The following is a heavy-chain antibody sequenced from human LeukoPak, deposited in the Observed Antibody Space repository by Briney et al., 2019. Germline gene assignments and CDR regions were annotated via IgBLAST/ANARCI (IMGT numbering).Heavy chain of an antibody. CDR3: AKSEYKEAAFEI. CDR2: ISGSGGST. Sequence: GALRLSCAASGFTFSSFAMSWVRQAPGKGLEWVSDISGSGGSTYYADSVKGRFTISRDNSKNTLYLQMNSLRAEDTAVYYCAKSEYKEAAFEIWGQGTMVTASS. V-gene: IGHV3-23*01. J-gene: IGHJ3*02. D-gene: IGHD1-1*01. CDR1: GFTFSSFA.